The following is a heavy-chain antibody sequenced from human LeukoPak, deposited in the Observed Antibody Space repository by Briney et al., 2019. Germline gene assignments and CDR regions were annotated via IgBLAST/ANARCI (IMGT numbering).Heavy chain of an antibody. CDR2: IYTSGST. J-gene: IGHJ3*02. D-gene: IGHD7-27*01. CDR3: ARDRGTNWDDAFDI. CDR1: GGSISSYY. V-gene: IGHV4-4*07. Sequence: PSETLSLTFTVSGGSISSYYWSWIRQPAGKGLEWIGRIYTSGSTNYNPSLKSRVTMSVDTSKNQFSLKLSSVTAADTAVYYCARDRGTNWDDAFDIWGQGTMVTVSS.